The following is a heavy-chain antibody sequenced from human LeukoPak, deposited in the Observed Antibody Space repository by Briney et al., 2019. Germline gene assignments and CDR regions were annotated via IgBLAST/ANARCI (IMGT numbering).Heavy chain of an antibody. CDR3: AKAMVRGVIGYYYYGMDV. D-gene: IGHD3-10*01. Sequence: GGSLRLSCAASGFTFSSYGMHWVRQAPGKGLEWVAVISYDGSNEYYADSVKGRFTISRDNSKNTLYLQMNSLRAEDTAVYYCAKAMVRGVIGYYYYGMDVWGQGTTVTVSS. J-gene: IGHJ6*02. CDR1: GFTFSSYG. V-gene: IGHV3-30*18. CDR2: ISYDGSNE.